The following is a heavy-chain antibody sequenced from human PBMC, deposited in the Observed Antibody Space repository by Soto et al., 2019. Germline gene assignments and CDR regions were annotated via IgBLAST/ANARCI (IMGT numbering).Heavy chain of an antibody. CDR3: ARGGYSGYGSHDAFDI. Sequence: EVQLVESGGGLVQPGGSLRLSCAASGFTFSRYWMSWVRQAPGKGLEWVANIKEDGSDKLYVDSVKGRFTISRDNAKNSLYLQMNRLRAEDTAVYYCARGGYSGYGSHDAFDIWGQGTMVTVSS. J-gene: IGHJ3*02. V-gene: IGHV3-7*01. CDR2: IKEDGSDK. CDR1: GFTFSRYW. D-gene: IGHD5-12*01.